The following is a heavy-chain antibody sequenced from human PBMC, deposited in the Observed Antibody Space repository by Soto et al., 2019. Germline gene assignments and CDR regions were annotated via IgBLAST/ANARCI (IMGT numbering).Heavy chain of an antibody. CDR1: GYTFTSYG. Sequence: ASVKVSCKASGYTFTSYGISWVRQAPGQGLEWMGWISAYNGNTNYAQKLQGRVTMTTDTSTSTAYMELRSLRSDDTAVYYCARGGRTVTNPLRTGGNWFDPWGQGTLVTVSS. J-gene: IGHJ5*02. D-gene: IGHD4-17*01. CDR3: ARGGRTVTNPLRTGGNWFDP. CDR2: ISAYNGNT. V-gene: IGHV1-18*01.